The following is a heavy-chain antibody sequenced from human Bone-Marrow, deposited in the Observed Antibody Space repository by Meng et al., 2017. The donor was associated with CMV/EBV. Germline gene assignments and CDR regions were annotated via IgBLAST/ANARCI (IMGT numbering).Heavy chain of an antibody. CDR1: SSNW. V-gene: IGHV4-4*02. Sequence: SSNWWSWVRQPPGKGLEWTGEIYYSGSTNYNPSLKSRVTISVDKSKNQFSLKLSSLTAADPSVYYCARVERLYCSSTSCPTTYYFYYW. J-gene: IGHJ4*01. CDR2: IYYSGST. D-gene: IGHD2-2*01. CDR3: ARVERLYCSSTSCPTTYYFYY.